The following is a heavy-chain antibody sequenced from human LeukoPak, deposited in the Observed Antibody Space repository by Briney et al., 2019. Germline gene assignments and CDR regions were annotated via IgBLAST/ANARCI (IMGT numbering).Heavy chain of an antibody. J-gene: IGHJ5*02. V-gene: IGHV3-21*01. Sequence: GGSLRLSCAASGFTFSSYSMNWVRQAPGKGLEWASSISSSSSYIYYADSVKGRFTISSDNAKNSLYLQMNSLRAEDTAVYYCASDAIPSRGYDYVWGSYRYHDEENWFDPWGQGTLVTVSS. D-gene: IGHD3-16*02. CDR2: ISSSSSYI. CDR1: GFTFSSYS. CDR3: ASDAIPSRGYDYVWGSYRYHDEENWFDP.